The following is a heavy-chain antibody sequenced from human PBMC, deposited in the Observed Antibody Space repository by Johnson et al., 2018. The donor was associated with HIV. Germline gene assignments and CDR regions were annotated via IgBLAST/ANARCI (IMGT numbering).Heavy chain of an antibody. CDR3: ARAERSSSGVDAFDM. D-gene: IGHD6-6*01. V-gene: IGHV3-20*04. CDR2: INWSGGTT. J-gene: IGHJ3*02. Sequence: VQLVESGGGVERPGGSLRLSCAGSGFTFDDHGMSWVRQVPGKGLEWVSGINWSGGTTGYADSVKGRFTISRDNTKNSLYLQMNNLGAKDTAVYYCARAERSSSGVDAFDMWGQGTMVTVSS. CDR1: GFTFDDHG.